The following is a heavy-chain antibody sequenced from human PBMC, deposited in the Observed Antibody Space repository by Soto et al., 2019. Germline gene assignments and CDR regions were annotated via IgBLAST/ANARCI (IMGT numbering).Heavy chain of an antibody. Sequence: QLQLVQSGTEVKEPGSSVKVSCKASGGTFSTSSFVWVRQGPGQGLEWMGGIIPIFTRTNFAQKFQRRVTFSADESTRTTYMELRSLTSEDTAIYYCARDVVRSTAGDSWGQGTLVTVSS. J-gene: IGHJ4*02. CDR2: IIPIFTRT. D-gene: IGHD2-15*01. CDR1: GGTFSTSS. CDR3: ARDVVRSTAGDS. V-gene: IGHV1-69*01.